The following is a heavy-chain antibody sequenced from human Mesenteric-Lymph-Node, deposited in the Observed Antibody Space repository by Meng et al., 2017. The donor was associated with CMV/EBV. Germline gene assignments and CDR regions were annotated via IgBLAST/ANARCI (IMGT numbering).Heavy chain of an antibody. Sequence: GESLKISCAASGFTVSSNYMSWVRQAPGKGLEWVSVIYSGGSTYYADSVKGRFTISRDNSKNTLYLQMNSLRAKDTAVYYCAATYSSSTLIDYWGQGTLVTVSS. CDR2: IYSGGST. V-gene: IGHV3-53*01. D-gene: IGHD6-6*01. CDR3: AATYSSSTLIDY. CDR1: GFTVSSNY. J-gene: IGHJ4*02.